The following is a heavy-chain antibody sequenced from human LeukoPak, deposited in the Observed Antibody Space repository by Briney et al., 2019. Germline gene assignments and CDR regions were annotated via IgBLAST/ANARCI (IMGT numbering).Heavy chain of an antibody. J-gene: IGHJ4*02. V-gene: IGHV4-34*01. CDR3: ARGRPSGGYDFRAATRAELFDY. CDR2: INHSGST. Sequence: SETLSLTCAVYGGSFSGYYWSWIRQPPGKGLEWIGEINHSGSTNYNPSLKSRVTISVDTSKNQFSLKLSSVTAADTAVYYCARGRPSGGYDFRAATRAELFDYWGQGTLVTVSS. CDR1: GGSFSGYY. D-gene: IGHD2-15*01.